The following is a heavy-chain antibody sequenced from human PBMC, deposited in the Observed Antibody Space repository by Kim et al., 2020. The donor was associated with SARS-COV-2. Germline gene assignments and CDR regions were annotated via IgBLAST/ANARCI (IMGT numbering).Heavy chain of an antibody. CDR2: ISYDGSNK. Sequence: GGSLRLSCAASGFTFSSYAMHWVRQAPGKGLEWVAVISYDGSNKYYADSVKGRFTISRDNSKNTLYLQMNSLRAEDTAVYYCARAPIFPGWPDYWGQGTLVTVSS. CDR3: ARAPIFPGWPDY. CDR1: GFTFSSYA. V-gene: IGHV3-30-3*01. J-gene: IGHJ4*02. D-gene: IGHD6-19*01.